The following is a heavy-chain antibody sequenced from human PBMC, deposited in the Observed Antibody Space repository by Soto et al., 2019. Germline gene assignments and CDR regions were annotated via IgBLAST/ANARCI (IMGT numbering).Heavy chain of an antibody. V-gene: IGHV3-30*18. CDR3: AKDLPVKARPGSLSS. CDR1: GFLSNYG. J-gene: IGHJ5*02. D-gene: IGHD1-26*01. Sequence: PGGSLRLPCAASGFLSNYGMHWVRQAPGKGLEWVALISHDGSNKYYADSVKGRFTISSDNAMSTMYLKMNSMRAEDTAVYYCAKDLPVKARPGSLSSWGQGTLVTVSS. CDR2: ISHDGSNK.